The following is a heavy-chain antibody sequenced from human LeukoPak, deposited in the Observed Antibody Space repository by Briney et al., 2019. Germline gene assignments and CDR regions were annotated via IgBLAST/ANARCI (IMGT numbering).Heavy chain of an antibody. Sequence: GGSLRLSCAASGFTFSSCAMHWVRQAPGKGLEWVAVISYDGSNKYYADSVKGRFTISRDNSKNTLYLQMNSLRAEDTAVYYCARDEIAAAGTSAYWGQGTLVTVSS. V-gene: IGHV3-30-3*01. CDR3: ARDEIAAAGTSAY. CDR2: ISYDGSNK. CDR1: GFTFSSCA. D-gene: IGHD6-13*01. J-gene: IGHJ4*02.